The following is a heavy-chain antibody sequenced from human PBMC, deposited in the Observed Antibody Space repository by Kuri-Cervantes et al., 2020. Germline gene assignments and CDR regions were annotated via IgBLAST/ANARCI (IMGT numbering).Heavy chain of an antibody. V-gene: IGHV1-8*02. CDR2: MNPNSGNT. D-gene: IGHD3-22*01. J-gene: IGHJ4*02. CDR3: AREFPLHSSGYSR. CDR1: GYTFTGNY. Sequence: ASVKVSCKASGYTFTGNYIHWVRQATGQGLEWMGWMNPNSGNTGYAQKFQGRVTMTRNTSISTAYMELSSLRSEDTAVYYCAREFPLHSSGYSRWGQGTLVTVSS.